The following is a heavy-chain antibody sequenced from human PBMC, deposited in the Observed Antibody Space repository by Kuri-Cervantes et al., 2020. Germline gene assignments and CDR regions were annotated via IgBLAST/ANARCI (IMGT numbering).Heavy chain of an antibody. CDR1: GYTFTGYY. D-gene: IGHD3-10*01. J-gene: IGHJ4*02. V-gene: IGHV1-2*02. CDR3: ARAGYYGSGSYPN. CDR2: INPNSGGT. Sequence: ASVKVSCKASGYTFTGYYMHWVRQAPGQGLEWMGWINPNSGGTSYAQKFQGRVTMTRDTSTSTVYMELSSLRSEDTAVYYCARAGYYGSGSYPNWGQGTLVTVSS.